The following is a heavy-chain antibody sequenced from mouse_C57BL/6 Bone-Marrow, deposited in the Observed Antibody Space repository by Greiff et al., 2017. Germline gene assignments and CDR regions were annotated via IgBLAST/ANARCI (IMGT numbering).Heavy chain of an antibody. V-gene: IGHV1-15*01. CDR3: TRGGSSPYFDY. CDR1: GYTFTDYE. Sequence: QVQLQQSGAELVRPGASVTLSCKASGYTFTDYEMHWVKQTPVHGLEWIGAIDPETGGTAYNQKFKGKAILTADKSSSTAYMELRSLTSEDSAVYYCTRGGSSPYFDYWGQGTTRTVSS. J-gene: IGHJ2*01. CDR2: IDPETGGT. D-gene: IGHD1-1*01.